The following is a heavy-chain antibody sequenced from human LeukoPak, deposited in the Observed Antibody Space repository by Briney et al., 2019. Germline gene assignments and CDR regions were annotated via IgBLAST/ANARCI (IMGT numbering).Heavy chain of an antibody. Sequence: GGSLRLSCAASGFSFSRYGMSWVRQAPGEGLEWGSGISGSGGHTYYADSVRGRFTISRDNSKNTLYLQMNSLRAEDTAVYYCAKWTNTLVVVITHLFDYWGQGTLVTVSS. CDR2: ISGSGGHT. CDR3: AKWTNTLVVVITHLFDY. V-gene: IGHV3-23*01. J-gene: IGHJ4*02. CDR1: GFSFSRYG. D-gene: IGHD3-22*01.